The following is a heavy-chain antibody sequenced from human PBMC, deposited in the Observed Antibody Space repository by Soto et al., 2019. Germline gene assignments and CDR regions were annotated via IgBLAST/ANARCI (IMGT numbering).Heavy chain of an antibody. Sequence: EVQLVESGGGLVQPGGSLRLSCAASGFTFSSYWMSWVRQAPGKGLEWVANIKQDGSEKYYVDSVKGRFTISRDNAKNSLYLQMNSLRDEDTAVYYCASLTPDYGDYFDYWGQGTMVTVSS. CDR3: ASLTPDYGDYFDY. CDR1: GFTFSSYW. V-gene: IGHV3-7*01. D-gene: IGHD4-17*01. J-gene: IGHJ4*02. CDR2: IKQDGSEK.